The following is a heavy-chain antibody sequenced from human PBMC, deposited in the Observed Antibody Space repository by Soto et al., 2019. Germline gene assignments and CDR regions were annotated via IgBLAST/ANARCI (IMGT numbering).Heavy chain of an antibody. V-gene: IGHV1-69*02. CDR3: AKSLVFVDHAYMDV. Sequence: QVQLVQSGAEVRKPGSSMKVSCEASGGSFISYIFTWVRQAPGQGLEWMGRSIPIQGRADYALKFQDRVTITADRSTQTVYMELRSLRPEDTALYYCAKSLVFVDHAYMDVWGKWTTVTVSS. J-gene: IGHJ6*03. CDR1: GGSFISYI. CDR2: SIPIQGRA. D-gene: IGHD2-21*01.